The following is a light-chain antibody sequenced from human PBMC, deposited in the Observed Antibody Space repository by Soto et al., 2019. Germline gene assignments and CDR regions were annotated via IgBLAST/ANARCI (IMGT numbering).Light chain of an antibody. CDR1: SSNIGINH. CDR2: RNN. V-gene: IGLV1-47*01. J-gene: IGLJ1*01. Sequence: QSVLTQPPSASGTPGQRVTISCSGGSSNIGINHVYWYQHLPGTAPQLLIYRNNQRPSGVPDRFSGSKSGTSASLAISGLRSEDEADYYCAAWDDSLSGYVFGTGTKLTVL. CDR3: AAWDDSLSGYV.